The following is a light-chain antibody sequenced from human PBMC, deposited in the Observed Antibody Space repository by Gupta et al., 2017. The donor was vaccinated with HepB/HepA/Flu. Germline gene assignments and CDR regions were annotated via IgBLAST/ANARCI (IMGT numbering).Light chain of an antibody. V-gene: IGKV1D-8*01. J-gene: IGKJ4*01. CDR1: QGIRSY. CDR2: AAS. Sequence: VIRLTQSPCLLTSCTGDRVTISCRMSQGIRSYLAWYQQKPGKAPELLIYAASTLQSGVPSRFSGSGSGTDFTLTISCLQSEDFATYYCQQYYSFPLTFGGGTKVEIK. CDR3: QQYYSFPLT.